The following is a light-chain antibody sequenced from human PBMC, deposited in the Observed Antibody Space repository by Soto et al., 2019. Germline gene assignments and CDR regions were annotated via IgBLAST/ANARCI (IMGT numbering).Light chain of an antibody. CDR3: PAWDDSLNGYV. CDR2: SNN. V-gene: IGLV1-44*01. Sequence: QSVRTQPPSASGTPGQRVTISCSGSSSNIGSNTVNWYQQLPGTAPKLLIYSNNQRPSGVPDRFSGSKSGTSASLAISGLQSEDEADYYCPAWDDSLNGYVFGTGTRSPS. J-gene: IGLJ1*01. CDR1: SSNIGSNT.